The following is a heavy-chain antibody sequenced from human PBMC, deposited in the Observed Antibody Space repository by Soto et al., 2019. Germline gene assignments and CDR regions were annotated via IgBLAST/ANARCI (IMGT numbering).Heavy chain of an antibody. D-gene: IGHD3-22*01. V-gene: IGHV4-39*02. CDR1: GDSISNSRFY. CDR3: ARDFFDSSDYTTNWFDP. CDR2: IYHTGNA. J-gene: IGHJ5*02. Sequence: SETLSLTCSVSGDSISNSRFYWAWIRQPPGEGLEWIGSIYHTGNAYYKPSLKSQDNISVDKSKNKLSMKLTTMTAADAALYYCARDFFDSSDYTTNWFDPWGQGTRVTVS.